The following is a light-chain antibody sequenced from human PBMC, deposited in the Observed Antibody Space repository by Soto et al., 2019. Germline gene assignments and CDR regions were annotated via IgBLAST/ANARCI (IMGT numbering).Light chain of an antibody. CDR2: DFT. V-gene: IGLV2-14*03. Sequence: QSALTQPASVSGSPGQSITISCTGAGSYSDGRNYVSWYQQYPGAAPQLIIYDFTYRPSGVSDRFSGSKSGTTASLTISGRHPDDEADYYCSTLGVFGGGTKVTVL. CDR1: GSYSDGRNY. J-gene: IGLJ3*02. CDR3: STLGV.